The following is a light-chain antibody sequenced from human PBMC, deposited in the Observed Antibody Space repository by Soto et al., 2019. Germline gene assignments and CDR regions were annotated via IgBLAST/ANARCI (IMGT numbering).Light chain of an antibody. J-gene: IGLJ2*01. CDR1: ASNIGSNP. CDR2: SSS. CDR3: AEWDVRLNVVV. Sequence: QSVVTQPPSASGTLGQRGTNSCCGSASNIGSNPVNWYKNLPGTAPKLLIYSSSHRPSGVPDRFSGSKSGTSASLAISGLQSGDEDDYYCAEWDVRLNVVVFGGGTKLTVL. V-gene: IGLV1-44*01.